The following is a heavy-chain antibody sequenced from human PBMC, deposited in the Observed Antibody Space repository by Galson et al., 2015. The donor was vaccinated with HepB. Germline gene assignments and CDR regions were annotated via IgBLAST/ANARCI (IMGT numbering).Heavy chain of an antibody. CDR1: GHSFNTYW. D-gene: IGHD1-26*01. Sequence: QSGAEVKKLGESLKISCTGSGHSFNTYWIGWVRQMPGKGLEWMGIIYPSDSETRYSPSFQGPVTISADKSISTAYLQWSSLNASDTAMYYCVRLVEDYFDSWGQGALVTVSS. CDR3: VRLVEDYFDS. V-gene: IGHV5-51*03. J-gene: IGHJ4*02. CDR2: IYPSDSET.